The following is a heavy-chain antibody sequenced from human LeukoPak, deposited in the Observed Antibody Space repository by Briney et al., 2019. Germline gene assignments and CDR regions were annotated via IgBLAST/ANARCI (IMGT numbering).Heavy chain of an antibody. CDR1: GGTFSSYA. Sequence: SVKVSCKASGGTFSSYAISWVRQAPGQGLEWMGGIIPIFGTANYAQKFQGRVTITTDESTSTAYMELSSLRSEDTAVYYCARDHHDYVWGSYRNFDYWGQGTLVTFPS. CDR3: ARDHHDYVWGSYRNFDY. V-gene: IGHV1-69*05. J-gene: IGHJ4*02. D-gene: IGHD3-16*02. CDR2: IIPIFGTA.